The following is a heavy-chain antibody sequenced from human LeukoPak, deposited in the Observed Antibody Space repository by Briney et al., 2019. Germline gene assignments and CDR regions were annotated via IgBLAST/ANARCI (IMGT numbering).Heavy chain of an antibody. CDR1: GYSFSSQW. J-gene: IGHJ3*02. CDR3: ARPLRITGPNAFDI. CDR2: IYPGDSDT. Sequence: GESLKISCQGSGYSFSSQWIGWVRQKPGKGLEWMGIIYPGDSDTRYSPSFQGQVTISVDNSINTAYLQWSSLKASDTAMYYCARPLRITGPNAFDIWGQGTMVTVSS. V-gene: IGHV5-51*01. D-gene: IGHD1-20*01.